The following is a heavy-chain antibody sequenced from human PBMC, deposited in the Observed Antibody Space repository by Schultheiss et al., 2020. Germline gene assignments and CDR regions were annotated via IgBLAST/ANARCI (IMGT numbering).Heavy chain of an antibody. CDR1: GGSFSGYY. J-gene: IGHJ4*02. V-gene: IGHV4-34*01. Sequence: SETLSLTCAVYGGSFSGYYWSWIRQPPGKGLEWIGEINHSGSTNYNPSLKSRVTISVDTSKNQFSLQLNSVTPEDTAVYYCARSPTAPWDSSGWYEDYWGKGTLVTVSS. CDR3: ARSPTAPWDSSGWYEDY. D-gene: IGHD6-19*01. CDR2: INHSGST.